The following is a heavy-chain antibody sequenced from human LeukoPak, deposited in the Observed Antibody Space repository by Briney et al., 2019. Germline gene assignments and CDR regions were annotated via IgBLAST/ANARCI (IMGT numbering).Heavy chain of an antibody. CDR3: ARITFGGVIVNAFDI. V-gene: IGHV4-4*02. Sequence: SETLSLTCAVSGGSISSSNWWSWVRQPPGKGLEWIGEIYHSGSTNYNPSLKSRVTISVDKSKNQFFLKLSSVTAADTAVYYCARITFGGVIVNAFDIWGQGTMVTVSS. D-gene: IGHD3-16*02. J-gene: IGHJ3*02. CDR1: GGSISSSNW. CDR2: IYHSGST.